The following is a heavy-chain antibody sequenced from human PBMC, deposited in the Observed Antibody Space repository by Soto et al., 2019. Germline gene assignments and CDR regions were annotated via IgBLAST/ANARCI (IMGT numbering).Heavy chain of an antibody. J-gene: IGHJ4*02. CDR1: GFTFSSAW. CDR3: AADLQNDNYPFDY. Sequence: DVQLVESGGGLVEPGGSLRLSCAASGFTFSSAWMNWVRQAPGKGLEWVGLIKSRHDGGTTDYAAPVKGRFSISRDDSRNTLYLQMNSLITEDTAVYYCAADLQNDNYPFDYWGQGTLVTVSS. D-gene: IGHD1-1*01. CDR2: IKSRHDGGTT. V-gene: IGHV3-15*07.